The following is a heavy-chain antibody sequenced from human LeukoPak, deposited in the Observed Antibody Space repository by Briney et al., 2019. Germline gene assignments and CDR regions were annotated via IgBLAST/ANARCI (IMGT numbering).Heavy chain of an antibody. CDR2: INAGNGNT. D-gene: IGHD3-22*01. J-gene: IGHJ5*02. CDR1: GYTFTTYA. Sequence: ASVKVSCKASGYTFTTYAMHWVRQAPGQRLEWMGWINAGNGNTKYSQKFQGRVTITRDTSATVAYMELSSLRSEDTAVYYCARSSLIYYYDSSDYYSNWFDPWGQGTLVTVSS. CDR3: ARSSLIYYYDSSDYYSNWFDP. V-gene: IGHV1-3*01.